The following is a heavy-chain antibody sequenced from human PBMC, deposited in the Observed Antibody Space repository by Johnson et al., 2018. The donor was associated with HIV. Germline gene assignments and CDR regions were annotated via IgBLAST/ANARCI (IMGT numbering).Heavy chain of an antibody. D-gene: IGHD1-26*01. V-gene: IGHV3-20*04. CDR2: INWNGGST. J-gene: IGHJ3*02. CDR3: ARDRIVGWEPYDAFDI. CDR1: GFTFDDYG. Sequence: VQLVEYGGGVVRPGGSLRLSCAASGFTFDDYGMSWVRQAPGKGLEWVSGINWNGGSTGYADSVKGRFTISRDKAKNFLYLQMNSLRAEDTALYYCARDRIVGWEPYDAFDIWGQGTMVTVSS.